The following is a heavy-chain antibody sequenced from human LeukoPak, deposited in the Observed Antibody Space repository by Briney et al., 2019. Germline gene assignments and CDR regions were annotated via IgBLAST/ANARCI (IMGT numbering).Heavy chain of an antibody. CDR1: GFTFSSYA. D-gene: IGHD1-26*01. Sequence: GRSLRLSCAASGFTFSSYAMHWVRQAPGKGLEWVAVISYDGSNKYYADSVKGRFTISRDNSKNTVYLQMNSLRAEDTAVYYCARDTVGAKDYWGQGTLVTVSS. V-gene: IGHV3-30-3*01. CDR3: ARDTVGAKDY. CDR2: ISYDGSNK. J-gene: IGHJ4*02.